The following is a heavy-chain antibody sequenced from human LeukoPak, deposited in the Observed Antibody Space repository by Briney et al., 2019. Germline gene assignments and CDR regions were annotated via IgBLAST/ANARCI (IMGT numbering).Heavy chain of an antibody. V-gene: IGHV1-2*04. Sequence: ASVKVSCKASGYTFTGYYMHWVRQAPGQGLEWMGWIKPNSGGTNCALKFQGWVTMTRDTSISTAYMELSRLRSDDTAVYYCARGSIESGSYYYYFDYWGQGTLVTVSS. CDR1: GYTFTGYY. D-gene: IGHD1-26*01. CDR3: ARGSIESGSYYYYFDY. J-gene: IGHJ4*02. CDR2: IKPNSGGT.